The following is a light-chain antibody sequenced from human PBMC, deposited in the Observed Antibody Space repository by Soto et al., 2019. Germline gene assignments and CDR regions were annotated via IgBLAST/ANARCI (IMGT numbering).Light chain of an antibody. CDR2: DVS. V-gene: IGLV2-11*01. CDR1: SSDVGGYNY. J-gene: IGLJ2*01. CDR3: CSYAGSHFL. Sequence: QSALTQPRSVSGSPGQSVTISCTGTSSDVGGYNYVSWYQQHPGKAPKLMIYDVSQRPSGVPDRFSGSKSGNTASLTISGLRDEDEAAYYCCSYAGSHFLFGGGTKLTVL.